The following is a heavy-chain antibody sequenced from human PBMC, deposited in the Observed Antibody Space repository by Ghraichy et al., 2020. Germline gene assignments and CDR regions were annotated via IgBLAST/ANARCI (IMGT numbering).Heavy chain of an antibody. J-gene: IGHJ2*01. CDR3: ARAKGIVVVSFDL. V-gene: IGHV4-34*01. Sequence: SETLSLTCAVYGGSFSGYYWSWIRQPPGKGLEWIGEINHSGSTNYNPSLKSRVTISVDTSKNQFSLKLSSVTAADTAVYYCARAKGIVVVSFDLWGRGTLVTVSS. D-gene: IGHD2-21*01. CDR2: INHSGST. CDR1: GGSFSGYY.